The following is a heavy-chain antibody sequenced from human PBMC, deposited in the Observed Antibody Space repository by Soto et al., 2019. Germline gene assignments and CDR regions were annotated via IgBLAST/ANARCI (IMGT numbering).Heavy chain of an antibody. CDR3: ASGQDSSGYLDAFDI. CDR1: GGSFSGHY. D-gene: IGHD3-22*01. CDR2: INHSGST. J-gene: IGHJ3*02. Sequence: SETLSLTCAVYGGSFSGHYWSWIRQPPGKGLEWIGEINHSGSTNYNPSLKSRVTISVDTSKNQFSLKLSSVTAADTAVYYCASGQDSSGYLDAFDIWGQGTMVT. V-gene: IGHV4-34*01.